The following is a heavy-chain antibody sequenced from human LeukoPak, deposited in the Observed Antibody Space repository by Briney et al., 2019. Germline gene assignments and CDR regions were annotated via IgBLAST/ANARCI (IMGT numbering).Heavy chain of an antibody. CDR2: ISGSGGST. D-gene: IGHD3-3*01. J-gene: IGHJ4*02. CDR3: AKDQGSLRSEWLLISPIFDY. Sequence: GGSLRLSCAASGFTFSSYAMSWVRQAPGKGLEWVSAISGSGGSTYYADSVKGRFTISRDNSKNTLYLQMNSLRAEDTAVYYCAKDQGSLRSEWLLISPIFDYWGQGTLVTVSS. CDR1: GFTFSSYA. V-gene: IGHV3-23*01.